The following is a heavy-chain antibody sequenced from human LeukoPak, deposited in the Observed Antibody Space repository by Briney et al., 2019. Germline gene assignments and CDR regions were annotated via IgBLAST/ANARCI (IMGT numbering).Heavy chain of an antibody. Sequence: SETLSLTCTVSGGSISSSSYYWGWIRQPPGKGLEWIGSIYYSGSIYYNPSLKSRVTISVDTSKNQFSLKLSSVTAADTAMYYCARVYSSSWLAFDYWGQGTLVTVSS. CDR3: ARVYSSSWLAFDY. CDR1: GGSISSSSYY. CDR2: IYYSGSI. J-gene: IGHJ4*02. V-gene: IGHV4-39*07. D-gene: IGHD6-13*01.